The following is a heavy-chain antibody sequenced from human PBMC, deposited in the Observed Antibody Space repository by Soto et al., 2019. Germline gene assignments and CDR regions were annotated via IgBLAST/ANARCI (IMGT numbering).Heavy chain of an antibody. D-gene: IGHD2-21*01. V-gene: IGHV1-2*04. Sequence: ASVKVSCKASGYTFTGYYMHWVRQAPGQGLEWMGWINPNSGGTNYAQKFQGWVTMTRGTSISTAYMELSRLRSDDTAVYYCARAGRVFVFDYFDYWGQGTRVNVS. CDR2: INPNSGGT. CDR1: GYTFTGYY. CDR3: ARAGRVFVFDYFDY. J-gene: IGHJ4*02.